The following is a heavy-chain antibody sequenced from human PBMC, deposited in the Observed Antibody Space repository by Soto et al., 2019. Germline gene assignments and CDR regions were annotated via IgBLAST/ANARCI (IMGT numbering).Heavy chain of an antibody. V-gene: IGHV3-49*03. J-gene: IGHJ4*02. CDR1: GFTFGDYA. CDR2: IRSKAYGGTT. CDR3: TRDLDEEVGYCSGGSCPDY. D-gene: IGHD2-15*01. Sequence: GGSLRLSCTASGFTFGDYAMSWFRQAPGKGLEWVGFIRSKAYGGTTEYAASVKGRFTISRDDSKSIAYLQMNSLKTEDTAVYYCTRDLDEEVGYCSGGSCPDYWGQGTLVTVSS.